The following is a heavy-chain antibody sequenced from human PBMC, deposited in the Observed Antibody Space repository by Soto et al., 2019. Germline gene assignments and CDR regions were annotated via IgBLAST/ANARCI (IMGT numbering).Heavy chain of an antibody. CDR3: ARRGSGSYAFDI. CDR2: IWYDGSDR. Sequence: ESGGGVVQPGRSLRLSCAASGVTFSSYGMHWVRQAPGKGLEWVSVIWYDGSDRYYADSVKGRFTISRDNSKNTLYLQMNSLRAEDTAVYYCARRGSGSYAFDIWGQGTMVTVSS. CDR1: GVTFSSYG. V-gene: IGHV3-33*01. D-gene: IGHD6-19*01. J-gene: IGHJ3*02.